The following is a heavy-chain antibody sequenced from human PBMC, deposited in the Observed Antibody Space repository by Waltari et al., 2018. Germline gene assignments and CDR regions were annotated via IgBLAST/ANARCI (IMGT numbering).Heavy chain of an antibody. CDR2: INWNSGKR. CDR1: GFTFDNFA. Sequence: EVQLVESGGGLVKPGRSLRLSCAASGFTFDNFAMHWVRQAPGKGLEWVSSINWNSGKRGYADSVKGRFTISRDNAKNSLYLQMNSLRTEDTALYYCAKGSGGDPWPDYWGQGTLVIVSS. J-gene: IGHJ4*02. D-gene: IGHD2-21*02. CDR3: AKGSGGDPWPDY. V-gene: IGHV3-9*01.